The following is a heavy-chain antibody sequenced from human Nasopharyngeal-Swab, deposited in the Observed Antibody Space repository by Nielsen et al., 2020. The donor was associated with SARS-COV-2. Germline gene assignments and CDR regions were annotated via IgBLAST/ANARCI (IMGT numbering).Heavy chain of an antibody. J-gene: IGHJ3*02. V-gene: IGHV5-51*01. D-gene: IGHD3-22*01. Sequence: GGSLRLSCKGSGYRFISYWIGWVRQMPGKGLEWMGIIYPGDSGTRYSPSFQGQVTISADKSISTAYLQWSSLKASDTAMYYCARTAIEGGYYRGDAFDIWGQGTMVTVSS. CDR1: GYRFISYW. CDR2: IYPGDSGT. CDR3: ARTAIEGGYYRGDAFDI.